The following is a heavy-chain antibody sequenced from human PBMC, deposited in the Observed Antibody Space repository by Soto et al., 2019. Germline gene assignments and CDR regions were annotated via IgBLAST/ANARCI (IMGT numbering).Heavy chain of an antibody. Sequence: QVHLVESGGGVVQPGRSLRLSCAASGFTFGSYAMHWVRQAPGGALEWVAVISYDGFNRYYAESVKGRFTISRDNSKNTRYLQMDNLKPDDAAVYFCAGVEDEGGSFYDWCQGTLVTVS. CDR2: ISYDGFNR. CDR1: GFTFGSYA. J-gene: IGHJ4*02. D-gene: IGHD1-26*01. CDR3: AGVEDEGGSFYD. V-gene: IGHV3-30*01.